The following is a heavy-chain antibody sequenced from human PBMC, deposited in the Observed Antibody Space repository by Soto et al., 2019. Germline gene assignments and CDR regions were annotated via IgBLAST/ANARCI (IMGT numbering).Heavy chain of an antibody. V-gene: IGHV4-59*01. J-gene: IGHJ6*03. D-gene: IGHD6-19*01. CDR1: GDFISTFY. CDR2: IYSGAST. Sequence: QVQLQESSPGLVKPSATLSLTCTVSGDFISTFYWSWIRQPPGKELEWIGSIYSGASTNYNPSLKSRVTLSVDTSKNQLSLNLTSVTAADTAVYYCVIEGKQWLGHIKKDRHYYYMDVWGKGTAVTVSS. CDR3: VIEGKQWLGHIKKDRHYYYMDV.